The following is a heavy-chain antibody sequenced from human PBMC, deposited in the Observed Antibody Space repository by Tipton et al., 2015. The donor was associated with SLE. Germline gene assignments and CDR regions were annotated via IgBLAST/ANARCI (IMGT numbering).Heavy chain of an antibody. J-gene: IGHJ4*02. D-gene: IGHD1-26*01. CDR1: GFTLDDYA. CDR2: ISWNSGTI. Sequence: RSLRLSCAASGFTLDDYAMHWVRQAPGKGLEWVSSISWNSGTIAYADSVKGRFTISRDNAKNSLYLQMNSLRAEDTALYYCAKDDVSGSGTLDYWGQGTLVTVSS. V-gene: IGHV3-9*01. CDR3: AKDDVSGSGTLDY.